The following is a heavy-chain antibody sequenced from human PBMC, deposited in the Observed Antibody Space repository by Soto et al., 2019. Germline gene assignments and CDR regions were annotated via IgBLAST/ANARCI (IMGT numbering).Heavy chain of an antibody. Sequence: GASVKVSCKASGYTFTSYGISWVRQAPGQGLEWMGWISAYNGNTNYAQKLQGRVTMTTDTSTSTAYMELRSLRSDDTAVYYCAFWRRFLAWFDPSDYWGQGTLVTVSS. J-gene: IGHJ4*02. CDR3: AFWRRFLAWFDPSDY. V-gene: IGHV1-18*01. D-gene: IGHD3-3*01. CDR2: ISAYNGNT. CDR1: GYTFTSYG.